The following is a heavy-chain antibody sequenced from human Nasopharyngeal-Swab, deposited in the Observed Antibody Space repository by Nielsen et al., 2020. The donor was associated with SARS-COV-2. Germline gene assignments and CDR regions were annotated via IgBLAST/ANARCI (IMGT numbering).Heavy chain of an antibody. Sequence: ASVKVSCKASGYTFTGYYMHWVRQPPGQGLEWMGRINPNSGGTNYAQKFQGRVTMTRDTSISTAYMELSRLRSDDTAVYYCAREPRLGFDSRYYGMDVWGQGTTVTVSS. J-gene: IGHJ6*02. D-gene: IGHD3-9*01. CDR1: GYTFTGYY. CDR3: AREPRLGFDSRYYGMDV. CDR2: INPNSGGT. V-gene: IGHV1-2*06.